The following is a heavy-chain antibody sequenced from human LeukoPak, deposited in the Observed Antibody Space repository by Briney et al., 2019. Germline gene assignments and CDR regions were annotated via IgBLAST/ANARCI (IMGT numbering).Heavy chain of an antibody. CDR1: GFTFSSYA. Sequence: GGSLRLSCAASGFTFSSYAMSWVRQAPGKGLEWVSAISGSGGSTYYADSVKGRFTISRDNSKNTLYLQMNSLRAEDTAVYYCAKSRYYYGSGSLSLDYWGQGTLVTVSS. CDR3: AKSRYYYGSGSLSLDY. D-gene: IGHD3-10*01. J-gene: IGHJ4*02. V-gene: IGHV3-23*01. CDR2: ISGSGGST.